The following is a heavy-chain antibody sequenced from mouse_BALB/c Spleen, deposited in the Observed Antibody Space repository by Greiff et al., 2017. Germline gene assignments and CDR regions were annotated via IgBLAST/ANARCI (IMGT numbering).Heavy chain of an antibody. CDR1: GFSLTSYG. V-gene: IGHV2-9*02. CDR2: IWAGGST. D-gene: IGHD4-1*01. CDR3: ARDRELGRGSFAY. Sequence: QVQLKESGPGLVAPSQSLSITCTVSGFSLTSYGVHWVRQPPGKGLEWLGVIWAGGSTNYNSALMSRLSISKDNSKSQVFLKMNSLQTDDTAMYYCARDRELGRGSFAYWGQGTLVTVSA. J-gene: IGHJ3*01.